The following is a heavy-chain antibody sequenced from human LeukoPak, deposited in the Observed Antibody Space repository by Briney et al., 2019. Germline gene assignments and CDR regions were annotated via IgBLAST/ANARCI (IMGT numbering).Heavy chain of an antibody. V-gene: IGHV3-23*01. CDR3: AKLSAPD. CDR1: GFTFSRYA. J-gene: IGHJ4*02. CDR2: NSGSSDST. Sequence: GGSLRLSCAASGFTFSRYAMSGVRQAPGKGLEWVSGNSGSSDSTPSADSVKARFTLSTDNSNTPLYLQMNSLRAPVTAIYYCAKLSAPDWGQGTLVTVSS.